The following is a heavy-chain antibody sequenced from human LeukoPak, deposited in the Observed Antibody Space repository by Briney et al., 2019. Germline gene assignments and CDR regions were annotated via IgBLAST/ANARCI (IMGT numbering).Heavy chain of an antibody. J-gene: IGHJ3*02. Sequence: GGSLRLSCAASGFTFGSYSMNWVRQAPGKGLEWVSSISSSSSYIYYADSVKGRFTISRDNAKNSLYLQMNSLRAEDTAVYYCXXXXXXGFLEWSRAFDIWGQGTMVTVSS. D-gene: IGHD3-3*01. V-gene: IGHV3-21*01. CDR2: ISSSSSYI. CDR1: GFTFGSYS. CDR3: XXXXXXGFLEWSRAFDI.